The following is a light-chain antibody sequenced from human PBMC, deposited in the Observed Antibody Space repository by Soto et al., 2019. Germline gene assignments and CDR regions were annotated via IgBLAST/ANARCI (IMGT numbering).Light chain of an antibody. J-gene: IGKJ4*01. V-gene: IGKV3-20*01. CDR1: QGGSTNY. CDR3: QQYGSPLA. CDR2: NTS. Sequence: EIVLTQSPGTLSLSPGERATLSCRSSQGGSTNYLAWYQQKPGQAPRLLIYNTSRKATGIPDRFSGSGSGTDFTLTISLLEPEDFAVYYCQQYGSPLAVGGGSKVE.